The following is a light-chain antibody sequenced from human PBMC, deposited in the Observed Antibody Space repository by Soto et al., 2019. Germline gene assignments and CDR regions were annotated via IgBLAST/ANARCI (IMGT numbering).Light chain of an antibody. Sequence: EIVLTQSPGTLSLSPGERATRSCRASQSVSSSYLAWYQQKPGQAPRLLIYGASSRATGIQGRFSGSGSGTDFTLTISRLEPEDFAVYYCQQYGRSPFTFGPGTKGDIK. CDR2: GAS. CDR3: QQYGRSPFT. CDR1: QSVSSSY. J-gene: IGKJ3*01. V-gene: IGKV3-20*01.